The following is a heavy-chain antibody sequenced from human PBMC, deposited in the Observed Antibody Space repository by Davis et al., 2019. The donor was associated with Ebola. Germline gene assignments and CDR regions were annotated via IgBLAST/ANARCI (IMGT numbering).Heavy chain of an antibody. Sequence: PGGSLRLSCEGSGFSFNSYAMNWVRQAPGKGPEWVSGISLSGGSTYYADSVKGRFTISRDNSKNTVYLQMNSLRAEDTAMYYCASGQTRSSSVDYWGQGTLVTVSS. D-gene: IGHD3/OR15-3a*01. J-gene: IGHJ4*02. CDR3: ASGQTRSSSVDY. V-gene: IGHV3-23*01. CDR2: ISLSGGST. CDR1: GFSFNSYA.